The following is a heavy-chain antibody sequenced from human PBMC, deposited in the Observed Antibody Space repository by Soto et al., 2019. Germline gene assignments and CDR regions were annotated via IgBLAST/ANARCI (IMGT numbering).Heavy chain of an antibody. CDR2: INPISGDT. D-gene: IGHD2-2*01. Sequence: QVQLVQSGAEVKKPGASVKVSCKASGYTFTGHYIHWVRQAPGQGLEWMGWINPISGDTEYAQKFHGRVTMTRDTSISTAYMDLRSLISDDTAVYYCARVRRSPYAMDVWGQGTTVTVSS. CDR3: ARVRRSPYAMDV. CDR1: GYTFTGHY. V-gene: IGHV1-2*02. J-gene: IGHJ6*02.